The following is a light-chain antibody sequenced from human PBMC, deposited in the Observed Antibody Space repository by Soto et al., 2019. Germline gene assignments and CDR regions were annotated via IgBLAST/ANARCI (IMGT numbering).Light chain of an antibody. CDR1: QSVSGD. Sequence: IVLTQSPATQSVSAGDRATLSCRASQSVSGDLAWYQQQPGQAPRLLIYGASSRATGTPARFSGSGSGTEGTLTISSLQYEDVSVYYCQQSNNWPITFGQGTRLEI. J-gene: IGKJ5*01. CDR2: GAS. V-gene: IGKV3-15*01. CDR3: QQSNNWPIT.